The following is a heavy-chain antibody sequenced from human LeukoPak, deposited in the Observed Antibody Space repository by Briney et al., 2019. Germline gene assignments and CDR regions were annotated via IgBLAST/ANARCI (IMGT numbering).Heavy chain of an antibody. CDR2: ITGDSTSI. J-gene: IGHJ5*02. Sequence: PGGSLRLSCAASGFTFGSSEINWMHQPPGREPQWVSSITGDSTSIHYADSERGRFTISRDRDRGKILVYLDMSSLRDEDTGVYYCDYRGTWGPGTLVTVSS. CDR1: GFTFGSSE. D-gene: IGHD3-10*01. CDR3: DYRGT. V-gene: IGHV3-48*03.